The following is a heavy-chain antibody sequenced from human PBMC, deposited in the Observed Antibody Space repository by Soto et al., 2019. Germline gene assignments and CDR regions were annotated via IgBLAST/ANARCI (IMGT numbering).Heavy chain of an antibody. CDR1: GYSFTIYW. V-gene: IGHV5-10-1*01. J-gene: IGHJ6*02. CDR3: ARYCSSTSCYTDYYYYGMDV. Sequence: PGESLKISCKGSGYSFTIYWISWVRQMPGKGLEWMGRIDPSDSYTNYSPSFQGHVTISADKSISTAYLQWSSLKASDTAMYYCARYCSSTSCYTDYYYYGMDVWGQGTTVTVSS. D-gene: IGHD2-2*02. CDR2: IDPSDSYT.